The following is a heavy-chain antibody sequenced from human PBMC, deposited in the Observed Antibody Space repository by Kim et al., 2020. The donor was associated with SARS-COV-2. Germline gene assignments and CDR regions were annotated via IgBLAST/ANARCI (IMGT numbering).Heavy chain of an antibody. Sequence: AEPVKGRFTISRDNSKNTLYLQMNSLRAEDTAVYYCARGLIAAADPFDYWGQGTLVTVSS. V-gene: IGHV3-53*01. J-gene: IGHJ4*02. D-gene: IGHD6-13*01. CDR3: ARGLIAAADPFDY.